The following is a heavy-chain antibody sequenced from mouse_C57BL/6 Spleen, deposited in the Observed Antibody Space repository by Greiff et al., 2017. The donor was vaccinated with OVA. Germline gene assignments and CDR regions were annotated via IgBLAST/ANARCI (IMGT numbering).Heavy chain of an antibody. CDR3: ARDDDYDGAMDY. D-gene: IGHD2-4*01. J-gene: IGHJ4*01. V-gene: IGHV1-64*01. CDR1: GYTFTSYW. CDR2: IHPNSGST. Sequence: VQLQQPGAELVKPGASVKLSCKASGYTFTSYWMHWVKQRPGQGLEWIGMIHPNSGSTNYNEKFKSKATLTVDKSYSTAYMQLSSLTSEDSAVYYCARDDDYDGAMDYWGQGTSVTVSS.